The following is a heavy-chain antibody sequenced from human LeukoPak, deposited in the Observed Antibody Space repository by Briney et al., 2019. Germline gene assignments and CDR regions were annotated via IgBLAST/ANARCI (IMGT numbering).Heavy chain of an antibody. Sequence: ASVKVSCKASGYTFTGYYMHWVRQAPGQGLEWMGWINPNSGGTNYAQKFQSRVTMTRDTSISTAYMELSRLRSDDTAVYYCAGDYYDSSGGFDYWGRGTLVTVSS. J-gene: IGHJ4*02. CDR3: AGDYYDSSGGFDY. D-gene: IGHD3-22*01. CDR1: GYTFTGYY. V-gene: IGHV1-2*02. CDR2: INPNSGGT.